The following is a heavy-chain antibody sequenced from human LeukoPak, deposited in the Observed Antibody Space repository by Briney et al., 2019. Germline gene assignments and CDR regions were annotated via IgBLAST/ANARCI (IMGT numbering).Heavy chain of an antibody. CDR3: ARDTIFGGIWFDP. CDR1: GYTFTSYD. D-gene: IGHD3-3*01. V-gene: IGHV1-8*01. J-gene: IGHJ5*02. CDR2: MNPNSGNT. Sequence: ASVKVSCKASGYTFTSYDINWVRQATGQGLEWMGWMNPNSGNTGYAQKFQGRVTMTRNTSISTAFMELSSLRSEDTAVYYCARDTIFGGIWFDPWGQGTLVTVSS.